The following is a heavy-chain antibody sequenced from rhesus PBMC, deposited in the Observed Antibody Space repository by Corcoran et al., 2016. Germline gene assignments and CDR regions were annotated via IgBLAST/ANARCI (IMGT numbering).Heavy chain of an antibody. D-gene: IGHD3-16*01. CDR1: GFTFRSYG. CDR2: FKSGGGST. V-gene: IGHV3S5*01. CDR3: AKGKQRLGYSGSYSYGLDS. J-gene: IGHJ6*01. Sequence: EVQLVETGGGLVQPGGSLKLSCAASGFTFRSYGMSWGRPAPGQGREWVSAFKSGGGSTNYGNSLEGPFTLSQVNSKKPLFLTKYSPRTWDPAVYYCAKGKQRLGYSGSYSYGLDSWGQGVVVTVSS.